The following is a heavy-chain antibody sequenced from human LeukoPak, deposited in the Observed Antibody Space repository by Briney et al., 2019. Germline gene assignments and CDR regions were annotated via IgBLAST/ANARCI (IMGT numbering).Heavy chain of an antibody. CDR3: ARADRWTAMVRHNRFDP. J-gene: IGHJ5*02. Sequence: GASVKVSCKASGYTFTSYYMHWVRQAPGQGLEWMGIINPSGGSTSYAQKFQGRVTMTRDTSTSTVYMELSSLRSEDTAVYYCARADRWTAMVRHNRFDPWGQGTLVTVSS. CDR2: INPSGGST. D-gene: IGHD5-18*01. V-gene: IGHV1-46*01. CDR1: GYTFTSYY.